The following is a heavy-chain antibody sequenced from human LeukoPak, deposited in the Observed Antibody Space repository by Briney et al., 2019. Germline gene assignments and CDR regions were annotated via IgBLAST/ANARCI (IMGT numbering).Heavy chain of an antibody. V-gene: IGHV1-69*13. CDR2: IIPIFGTA. CDR3: ASYADYYFDY. J-gene: IGHJ4*02. Sequence: SVKVSCKASGYVFTSHYIHWMRQAPGQGLEWMGGIIPIFGTANYAQKFQGRVTITADESTSTAYMELSSLRSEDTAVYYCASYADYYFDYWGQGTLVTVSS. D-gene: IGHD3-16*01. CDR1: GYVFTSHY.